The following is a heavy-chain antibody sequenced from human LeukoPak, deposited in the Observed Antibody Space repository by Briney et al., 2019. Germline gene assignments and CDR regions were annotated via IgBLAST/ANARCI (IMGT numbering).Heavy chain of an antibody. CDR2: IWYDGSNK. J-gene: IGHJ4*02. D-gene: IGHD3-9*01. CDR3: ARDPLYYDILTGYYKIPTYYFDY. V-gene: IGHV3-33*01. CDR1: GFTFSNYV. Sequence: GGSLRLSCAASGFTFSNYVMHWVRQAPGKWLEGVAGIWYDGSNKYYADSVKGRFTISRDNSKNTLYLQMNSLRAEDTAVYYCARDPLYYDILTGYYKIPTYYFDYWGQGTLVTVSS.